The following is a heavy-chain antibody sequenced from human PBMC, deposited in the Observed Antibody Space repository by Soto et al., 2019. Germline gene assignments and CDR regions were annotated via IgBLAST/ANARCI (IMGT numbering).Heavy chain of an antibody. CDR1: GGSISSSNW. V-gene: IGHV4-4*02. CDR2: IYHSGST. J-gene: IGHJ4*02. Sequence: QVQLQESGPGLVKPSGTLSLTCAVSGGSISSSNWWSWVRQPPGKGLEWIGEIYHSGSTNYNPSLNIRVTISVDKSKNQFSLKLSSVTAADTAVYYWSRTGPTADYWGQGTLITVSS. CDR3: SRTGPTADY. D-gene: IGHD2-8*02.